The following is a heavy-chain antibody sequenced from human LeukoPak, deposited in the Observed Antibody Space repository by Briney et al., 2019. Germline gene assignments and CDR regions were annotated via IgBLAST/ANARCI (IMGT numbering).Heavy chain of an antibody. CDR1: GFTFRTSA. Sequence: GGSLRLSCAASGFTFRTSAMSWVRQAPAKGLQWVSSINGGDYSTYYADSLKGRFTISRDNSKNTLYLQMNSLRADDTAVYYCAKDWPSEWQQLPDYDAFDIWGQGTMVTVSS. J-gene: IGHJ3*02. CDR2: INGGDYST. D-gene: IGHD6-13*01. V-gene: IGHV3-23*01. CDR3: AKDWPSEWQQLPDYDAFDI.